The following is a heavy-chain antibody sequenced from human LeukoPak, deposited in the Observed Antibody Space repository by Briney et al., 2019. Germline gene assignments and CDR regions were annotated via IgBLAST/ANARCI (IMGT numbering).Heavy chain of an antibody. D-gene: IGHD5-12*01. Sequence: GGSLRLSCAASGFTFSSYAMNWVRQAPGKGLEWVSSISSGSSYIYYADSVKGRFTISRDNAKNSLYLQMNNLRAEDTAVYYCAREIVADYWGQGTLVTVSS. CDR1: GFTFSSYA. J-gene: IGHJ4*02. V-gene: IGHV3-21*01. CDR2: ISSGSSYI. CDR3: AREIVADY.